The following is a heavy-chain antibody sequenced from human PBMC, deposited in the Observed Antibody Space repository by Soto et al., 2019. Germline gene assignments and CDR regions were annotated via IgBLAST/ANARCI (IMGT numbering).Heavy chain of an antibody. CDR3: AKDPPSERMQPDYGMDV. D-gene: IGHD6-13*01. J-gene: IGHJ6*02. Sequence: GGSLRLSCAASGFTFDSCVMSWVRQAPGKGLEWLSLISGSGRYTDYADSVKGRFTISRDNSKNTLYLQMNGLRVEDTAVYYCAKDPPSERMQPDYGMDVWGQGTTVTVSS. V-gene: IGHV3-23*01. CDR2: ISGSGRYT. CDR1: GFTFDSCV.